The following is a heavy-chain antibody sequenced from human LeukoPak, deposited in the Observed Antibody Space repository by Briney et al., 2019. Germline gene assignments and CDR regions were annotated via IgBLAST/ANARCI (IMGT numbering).Heavy chain of an antibody. J-gene: IGHJ4*02. CDR1: GYTFTSYD. CDR3: ARGYDFWSGYLIYFDY. D-gene: IGHD3-3*01. CDR2: MNPNSGNT. Sequence: GASVKVSCKASGYTFTSYDINWVRQATGQGLEWMGWMNPNSGNTGYAQKFQGRVTITRNTSISTAYMELSSLRSEDTAVYYCARGYDFWSGYLIYFDYWGQGTLVTVSS. V-gene: IGHV1-8*03.